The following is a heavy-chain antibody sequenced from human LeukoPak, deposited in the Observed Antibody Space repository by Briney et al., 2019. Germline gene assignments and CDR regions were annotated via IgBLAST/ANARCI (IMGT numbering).Heavy chain of an antibody. Sequence: SQTLSLTCTVSGGSISSGSYYWSWVRQPAGRGLEWIGRIYTSGSTNYNPSLKSRVTISVDTSKNQFSLKLSSVTAADTAVYYCARTVTTMLGYYGMDVWGQGTTVTVSS. V-gene: IGHV4-61*02. J-gene: IGHJ6*02. D-gene: IGHD4-11*01. CDR3: ARTVTTMLGYYGMDV. CDR2: IYTSGST. CDR1: GGSISSGSYY.